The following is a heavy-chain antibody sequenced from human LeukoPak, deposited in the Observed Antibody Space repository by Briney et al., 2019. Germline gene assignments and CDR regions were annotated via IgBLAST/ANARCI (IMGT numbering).Heavy chain of an antibody. J-gene: IGHJ6*03. CDR3: ARGPSWQQLVTLVSGYYYYMDV. D-gene: IGHD6-13*01. CDR2: INPHSGGT. V-gene: IGHV1-2*02. CDR1: GYTFTSYG. Sequence: GASVKVSCKASGYTFTSYGISWVRQAPGQGLEWMGWINPHSGGTNYVQKFQGRVTMTRDTSISTAYMELSRLRSDDTAVYYCARGPSWQQLVTLVSGYYYYMDVWGKGTTVTVSS.